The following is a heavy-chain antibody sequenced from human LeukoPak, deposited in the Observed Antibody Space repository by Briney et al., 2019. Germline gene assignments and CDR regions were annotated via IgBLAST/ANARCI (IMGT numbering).Heavy chain of an antibody. Sequence: GGSLRLSCAASGFTFSSYWMSWVRQAPGKGLEWVSAISGSGGSTYYADSVKGRFTISRDNSKNTLYLQMNSLRAEDTAVYYCAKPMIVVDTYFGYWGQGTLVTVSS. D-gene: IGHD3-22*01. J-gene: IGHJ4*02. CDR3: AKPMIVVDTYFGY. CDR2: ISGSGGST. V-gene: IGHV3-23*01. CDR1: GFTFSSYW.